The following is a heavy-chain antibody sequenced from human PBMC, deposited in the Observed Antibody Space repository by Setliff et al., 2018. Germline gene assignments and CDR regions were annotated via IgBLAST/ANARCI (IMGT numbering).Heavy chain of an antibody. J-gene: IGHJ4*02. CDR3: VRRASGWFPLDS. D-gene: IGHD6-19*01. V-gene: IGHV5-51*01. CDR2: IYPGDSDT. Sequence: LKISCTGPKYSFMNYWIGWVRQLPGKGLEWMGIIYPGDSDTKYSPSFQGLVTISADESNDTAYLQWISLKPSDTAIYYCVRRASGWFPLDSWGQGTLVTVSS. CDR1: KYSFMNYW.